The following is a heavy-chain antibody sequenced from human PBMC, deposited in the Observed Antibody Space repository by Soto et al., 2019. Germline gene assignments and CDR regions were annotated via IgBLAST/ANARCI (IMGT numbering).Heavy chain of an antibody. CDR1: GFTFSSYS. CDR3: ARDELVVAAPIDY. D-gene: IGHD2-15*01. CDR2: ISSSSSYI. Sequence: EVQLVESGGGLVKTGGSLRLSCAASGFTFSSYSMNWVRQAPGKGLEWVSSISSSSSYIYYADSVKGRFTISRDNAKNSLYLQMNSLRAEDTAVYYCARDELVVAAPIDYWGQGTLVTVSS. V-gene: IGHV3-21*01. J-gene: IGHJ4*02.